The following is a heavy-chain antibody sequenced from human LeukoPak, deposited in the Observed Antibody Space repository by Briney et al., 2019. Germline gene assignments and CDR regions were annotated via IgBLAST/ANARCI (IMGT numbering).Heavy chain of an antibody. Sequence: GGSLRLSCVASGFIISTYVMTWVRQAPGKGLEWVSDISGRDGNTDYADSVKGRFTISRDDSRNTLYLQMNSLSAEDTAVYYCVNYYYGSGSYYSNYWGQGTLVTVSS. J-gene: IGHJ4*02. CDR1: GFIISTYV. V-gene: IGHV3-23*01. D-gene: IGHD3-10*01. CDR2: ISGRDGNT. CDR3: VNYYYGSGSYYSNY.